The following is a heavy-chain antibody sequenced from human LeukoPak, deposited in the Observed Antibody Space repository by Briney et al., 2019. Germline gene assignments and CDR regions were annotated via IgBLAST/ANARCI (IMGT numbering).Heavy chain of an antibody. CDR3: ARGDYYYYYMDV. V-gene: IGHV1-69*05. CDR1: GGTFSSYA. J-gene: IGHJ6*03. Sequence: ASVKVSCKASGGTFSSYAISWVRQAPGQGLEWMGGIIPIFGTANYAQKFQGRVTITTDESTSTAYKELSSLRSEDTAVYYCARGDYYYYYMDVWGKGTTVTVSS. CDR2: IIPIFGTA.